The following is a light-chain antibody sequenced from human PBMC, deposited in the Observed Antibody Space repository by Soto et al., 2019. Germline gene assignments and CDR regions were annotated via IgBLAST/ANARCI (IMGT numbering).Light chain of an antibody. CDR1: SSDFGGYNY. CDR2: EVN. J-gene: IGLJ1*01. V-gene: IGLV2-23*02. Sequence: QSVLTQPASVSGSPGQSITISCTGTSSDFGGYNYVSWYQQHPGKAPKLMIYEVNKRPSGVSDRFSGSKSGNTASLTISGLQAEDEADYYCCSYAGSSTLYVFGTGTKVTVL. CDR3: CSYAGSSTLYV.